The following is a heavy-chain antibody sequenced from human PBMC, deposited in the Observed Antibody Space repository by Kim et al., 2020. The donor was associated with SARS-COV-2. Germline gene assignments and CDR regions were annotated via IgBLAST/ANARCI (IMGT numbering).Heavy chain of an antibody. CDR3: AKDVTPDGRWDIDY. J-gene: IGHJ4*02. D-gene: IGHD1-26*01. V-gene: IGHV3-23*01. CDR1: GFTFGTYA. Sequence: GGSLRLSCAASGFTFGTYAMNWIHQAPGQGLEWVSGIVGSGGTYYADSVKGRFTISRDNSKNILFLQMNGLRADDTAVYYCAKDVTPDGRWDIDYWGQGTLVIVSS. CDR2: IVGSGGT.